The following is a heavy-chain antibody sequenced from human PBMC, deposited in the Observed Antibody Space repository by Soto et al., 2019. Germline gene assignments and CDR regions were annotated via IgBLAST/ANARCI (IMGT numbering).Heavy chain of an antibody. CDR1: GFTFSSYG. D-gene: IGHD3-10*02. CDR2: ISYDGSSK. V-gene: IGHV3-30*18. J-gene: IGHJ2*01. CDR3: AKGTGTYVGGYFDL. Sequence: QVQLVESGGGVVQPGRSLRLSCAASGFTFSSYGMHWVRQAPGKGLEWVAVISYDGSSKYYADSVKGRFTISRDNSKNTLYLQMNSLRAEDTAVYYCAKGTGTYVGGYFDLWGRGTLVTVSS.